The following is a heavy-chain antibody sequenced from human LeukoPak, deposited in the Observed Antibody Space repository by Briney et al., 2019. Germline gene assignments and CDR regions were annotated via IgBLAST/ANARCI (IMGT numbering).Heavy chain of an antibody. CDR1: GGTFSSYA. CDR3: ARDMLGGFFDY. V-gene: IGHV1-69*05. J-gene: IGHJ4*02. CDR2: IIPICGTA. D-gene: IGHD2-8*01. Sequence: ASVKVACKASGGTFSSYASSWVRQAPGQGLEWMGRIIPICGTANYAQKFQGRVTITTEEDTSTAYMELSSLRSEDTAVYCCARDMLGGFFDYWGQGTLVTVSS.